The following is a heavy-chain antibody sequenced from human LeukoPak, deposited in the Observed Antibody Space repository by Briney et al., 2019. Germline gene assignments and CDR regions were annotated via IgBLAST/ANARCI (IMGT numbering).Heavy chain of an antibody. CDR1: GFPFSSYW. CDR2: IKQDGSKK. V-gene: IGHV3-7*04. J-gene: IGHJ4*02. Sequence: GGSLRLSCAASGFPFSSYWMTWVRQAPGRGLEWVANIKQDGSKKSYVDSVKGRFTISRDNAKNSLYLQMNSLRAEDTAIYYCTRVGYIDEGIDHWGQGTLVTVSS. CDR3: TRVGYIDEGIDH. D-gene: IGHD5-24*01.